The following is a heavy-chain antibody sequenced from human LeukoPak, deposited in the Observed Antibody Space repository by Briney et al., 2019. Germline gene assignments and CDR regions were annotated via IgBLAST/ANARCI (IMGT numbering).Heavy chain of an antibody. CDR3: ARQVSGSRPVDWFDP. CDR2: IYPGDSDT. D-gene: IGHD3-10*01. V-gene: IGHV5-51*01. J-gene: IGHJ5*02. CDR1: GYSFTSYW. Sequence: GESLKISCKGSGYSFTSYWIGWVRQMPGKGLEWMGIIYPGDSDTRYSPSFQGQVTISADKSISTAYLQWSSLKASDTAVYYCARQVSGSRPVDWFDPWGQGTLVTVSS.